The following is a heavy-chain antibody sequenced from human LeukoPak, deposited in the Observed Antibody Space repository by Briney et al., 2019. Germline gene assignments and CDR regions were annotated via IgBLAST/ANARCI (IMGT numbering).Heavy chain of an antibody. Sequence: PSETLSLTCTVSGGSISSSTYYRGWIRQPPGKGLEWIGSITYSGSTYYNPSLKSRVTISVDTSKNQFSLKLISVTAADTAVYYCARDLDYYDSTWFDPWGQGTLVTVSS. CDR1: GGSISSSTYY. CDR3: ARDLDYYDSTWFDP. J-gene: IGHJ5*02. D-gene: IGHD3-22*01. V-gene: IGHV4-39*07. CDR2: ITYSGST.